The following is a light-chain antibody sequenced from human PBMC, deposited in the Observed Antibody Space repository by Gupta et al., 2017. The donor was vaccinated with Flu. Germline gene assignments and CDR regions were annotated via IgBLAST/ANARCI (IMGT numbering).Light chain of an antibody. V-gene: IGLV2-14*01. CDR3: DSSGSNRV. J-gene: IGLJ2*01. CDR2: EGR. Sequence: GKTITISCTGTSSDVGNYSYVTQNQHHPGKGPILVIVEGRTRPAGVSYCFSGANSANTASLTVAGGETEDEDDYYCDSSGSNRVFGGGTKLTVL. CDR1: SSDVGNYSY.